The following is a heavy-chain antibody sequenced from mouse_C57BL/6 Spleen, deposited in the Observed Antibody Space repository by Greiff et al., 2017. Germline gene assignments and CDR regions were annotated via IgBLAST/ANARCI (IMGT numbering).Heavy chain of an antibody. D-gene: IGHD2-5*01. V-gene: IGHV1-15*01. CDR1: GYTFTDYE. J-gene: IGHJ2*01. CDR2: IDPETGGT. CDR3: TRWSNRYYFDY. Sequence: QVQLKQSGAELVRPGASVTLSCKASGYTFTDYEMHWVKQTPVHGLEWIGAIDPETGGTAYNQKFKGKAILTADKSSSTAYMELRSLTSEDSAVYYCTRWSNRYYFDYWGQGTTLTVSS.